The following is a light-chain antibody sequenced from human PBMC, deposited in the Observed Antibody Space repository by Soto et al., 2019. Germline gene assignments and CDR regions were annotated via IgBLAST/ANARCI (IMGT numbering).Light chain of an antibody. J-gene: IGKJ3*01. CDR2: LGS. CDR3: LQAIQTRFT. CDR1: QSLLHTNGYNY. Sequence: DIVMTQSPLSLPVTPGEPASISCRASQSLLHTNGYNYLDWYLQKPGQSPQLLIYLGSNRASGVPERFSGSGSGTEFTLKISRVEAEDVGVYYCLQAIQTRFTFGQGTKVDIK. V-gene: IGKV2-28*01.